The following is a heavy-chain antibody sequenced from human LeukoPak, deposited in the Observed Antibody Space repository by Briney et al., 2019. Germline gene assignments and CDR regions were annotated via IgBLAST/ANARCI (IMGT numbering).Heavy chain of an antibody. Sequence: PGGSLRLSCAASGFTFSSYSLNWVRQAPGKGLEWVSSISISSSSIYYVDSVKGRFTISRDNAKNSLYLQMNSLRAEDTAVYYCATAAAGRIDYWGQGTVVTVSS. CDR2: ISISSSSI. CDR3: ATAAAGRIDY. J-gene: IGHJ4*02. CDR1: GFTFSSYS. V-gene: IGHV3-21*01. D-gene: IGHD6-13*01.